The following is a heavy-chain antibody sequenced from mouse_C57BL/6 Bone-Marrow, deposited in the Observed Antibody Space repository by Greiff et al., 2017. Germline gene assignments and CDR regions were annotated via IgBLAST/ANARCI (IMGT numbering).Heavy chain of an antibody. V-gene: IGHV1-85*01. CDR2: IYPRDGST. CDR3: ARSIYYYGSSIAY. Sequence: QVQLQQSGPELVKPGASVKLSCKASGYTFTSYDINWVKQRPGQGLEWIGWIYPRDGSTKYNEKFKGKATLTVDTSSSTAYMELHSLTSEDSAVYFWARSIYYYGSSIAYWGQGTLVTVSA. J-gene: IGHJ3*01. CDR1: GYTFTSYD. D-gene: IGHD1-1*01.